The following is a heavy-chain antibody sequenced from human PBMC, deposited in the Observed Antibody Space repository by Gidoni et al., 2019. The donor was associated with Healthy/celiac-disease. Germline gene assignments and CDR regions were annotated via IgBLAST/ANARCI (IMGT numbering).Heavy chain of an antibody. V-gene: IGHV3-53*01. Sequence: EVQLVESGGDLIQPGGSLRLSGAASGFTVSSNYMSWVRQAPGKGLEWVSVIYSGGSTYYADSVKGRFTISRDNSKNTLYLQMNSLRAEDTAVYYCARDGGGGLWEPDAFDIWGQGTMVTVSS. CDR3: ARDGGGGLWEPDAFDI. CDR1: GFTVSSNY. D-gene: IGHD1-26*01. CDR2: IYSGGST. J-gene: IGHJ3*02.